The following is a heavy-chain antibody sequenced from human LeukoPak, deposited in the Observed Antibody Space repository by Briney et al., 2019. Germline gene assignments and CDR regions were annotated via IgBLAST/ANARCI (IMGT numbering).Heavy chain of an antibody. CDR1: GGSFSGYY. V-gene: IGHV4-34*01. CDR3: ASESIAVAGLYYFDY. J-gene: IGHJ4*02. CDR2: INHSGST. D-gene: IGHD6-19*01. Sequence: PSETLSLTCAVYGGSFSGYYWSWIRQPPGKGLEWIGEINHSGSTNYNPSLKSRVTISVDTSKNQFSLKLSSVTAADTAVYYCASESIAVAGLYYFDYWGQGTLVTVSS.